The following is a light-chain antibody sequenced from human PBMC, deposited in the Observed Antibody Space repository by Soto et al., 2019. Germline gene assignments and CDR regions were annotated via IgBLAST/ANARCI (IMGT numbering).Light chain of an antibody. CDR1: QSISTW. J-gene: IGKJ5*01. CDR2: AAS. Sequence: DIPMTQSPSSVSASVGDRVTITCRASQSISTWLAWYQQKPGTVPKLLIYAASSLQSGVTSRFSGSGAGTEFTLTISSLQPEDFGTYYCQQGNSYPITFGQGTRLEIK. V-gene: IGKV1-12*01. CDR3: QQGNSYPIT.